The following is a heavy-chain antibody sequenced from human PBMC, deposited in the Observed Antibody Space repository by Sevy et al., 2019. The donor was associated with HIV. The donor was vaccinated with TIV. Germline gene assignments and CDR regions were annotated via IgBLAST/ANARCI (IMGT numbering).Heavy chain of an antibody. CDR1: GFTFIYYY. J-gene: IGHJ4*02. CDR2: ISTSGVTI. Sequence: GGSLRLSCAASGFTFIYYYMSWIRQAPGKGLEWVSHISTSGVTIYYADSVKGRFTISRDNAKNSLYLQMNSLRAEDTAVYYCARGTNYYESSGPSYFDYWGQGSLVTVSS. D-gene: IGHD3-22*01. V-gene: IGHV3-11*01. CDR3: ARGTNYYESSGPSYFDY.